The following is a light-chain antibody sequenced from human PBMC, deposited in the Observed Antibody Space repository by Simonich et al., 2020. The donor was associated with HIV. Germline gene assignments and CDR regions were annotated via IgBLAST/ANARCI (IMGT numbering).Light chain of an antibody. CDR3: QQSYSSRYT. CDR1: QSISSY. V-gene: IGKV1-39*01. Sequence: DIQMTQSPSSLSASVGDRVTITCRASQSISSYLNWYQQNPGKAPKLLIYAASSLQSGVPSRFSGSGSGTDYTLTISSLQPEDFATYYCQQSYSSRYTFGQGTNLEIK. CDR2: AAS. J-gene: IGKJ2*01.